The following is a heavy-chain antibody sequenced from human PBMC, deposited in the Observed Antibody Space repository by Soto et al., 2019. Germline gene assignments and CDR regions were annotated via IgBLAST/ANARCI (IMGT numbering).Heavy chain of an antibody. CDR3: AREYYYDSSGFDY. V-gene: IGHV4-59*12. Sequence: SETLSLTCTVSGGSISSYYWSRIRQPPEKGLEWIGHIYDSGSTYYNPSLKSRVTVSVDTSKNQFSLKLSSVTAADTAVYYCAREYYYDSSGFDYWGQGTLVTVSS. CDR2: IYDSGST. CDR1: GGSISSYY. J-gene: IGHJ4*02. D-gene: IGHD3-22*01.